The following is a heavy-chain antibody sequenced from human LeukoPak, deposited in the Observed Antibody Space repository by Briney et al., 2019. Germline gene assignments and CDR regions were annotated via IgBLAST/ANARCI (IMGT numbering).Heavy chain of an antibody. D-gene: IGHD3-22*01. CDR3: AADGEYYYDSSGYFRWDY. Sequence: SVKVSCKASGGTFSSYAISWVRQAPRQGLEWMGGIIPIFGTANYAQKFQGRVTITADKSTSTAYMELSSLRSEDTAVYYCAADGEYYYDSSGYFRWDYWGQGTLVTVSS. V-gene: IGHV1-69*06. CDR2: IIPIFGTA. CDR1: GGTFSSYA. J-gene: IGHJ4*02.